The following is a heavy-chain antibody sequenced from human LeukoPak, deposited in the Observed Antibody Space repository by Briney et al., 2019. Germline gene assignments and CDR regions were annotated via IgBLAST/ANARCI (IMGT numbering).Heavy chain of an antibody. D-gene: IGHD6-19*01. CDR2: ISSSGSTI. Sequence: GGSLRLSCAASGFTFSSYEMNWVRQAPGKGLEWVSYISSSGSTIYYADSVKGRFTISRDNAKNTLYLQMNSLRAEDTAVYYCASIAVAGGIGYWGQGTLVTVSS. V-gene: IGHV3-48*03. CDR1: GFTFSSYE. J-gene: IGHJ4*02. CDR3: ASIAVAGGIGY.